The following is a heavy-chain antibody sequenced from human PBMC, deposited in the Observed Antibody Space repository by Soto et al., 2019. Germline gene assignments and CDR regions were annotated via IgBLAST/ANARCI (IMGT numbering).Heavy chain of an antibody. CDR1: GFPFSTSA. V-gene: IGHV3-23*01. Sequence: EVQLLESGGGLVQPGGSLRLSCAASGFPFSTSAMNWVRQAPGKGLEWVSIISASSDAAYYAESVKGRFASSRDNSKNTLYLQMNSLRAEDTAVYYCAKYSGSDPVYNGLSLWCQGNTVTVS. CDR2: ISASSDAA. D-gene: IGHD1-26*01. CDR3: AKYSGSDPVYNGLSL. J-gene: IGHJ6*02.